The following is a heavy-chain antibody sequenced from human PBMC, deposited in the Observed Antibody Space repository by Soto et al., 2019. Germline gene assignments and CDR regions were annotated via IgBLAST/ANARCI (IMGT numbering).Heavy chain of an antibody. Sequence: QAQLVESGGGVVQPGRSLRLSCAASGFAFSSYGMHWVRQAPGTGLAWVAVISYDGSRQHYADSMKGRFTISRDNSKNRVLLQMSSLRAEDTAVYYCVSDRGYGHASVPYSWGQGTLVSVSS. D-gene: IGHD5-18*01. CDR1: GFAFSSYG. V-gene: IGHV3-30*13. CDR3: VSDRGYGHASVPYS. J-gene: IGHJ4*02. CDR2: ISYDGSRQ.